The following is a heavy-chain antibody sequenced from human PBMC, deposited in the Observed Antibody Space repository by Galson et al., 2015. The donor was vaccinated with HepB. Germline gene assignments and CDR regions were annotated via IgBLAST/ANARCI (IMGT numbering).Heavy chain of an antibody. D-gene: IGHD2-15*01. CDR3: TRVGGPYQDFDF. CDR2: IRSEPHGGTA. CDR1: GFTFPDYA. J-gene: IGHJ4*02. Sequence: SLRLSCAASGFTFPDYAVTWFRQAPGKGLEWVGYIRSEPHGGTAELAASVKGRFTISRDNFKSVAYLQMNSLKTEDTAVYWCTRVGGPYQDFDFWGKGTLFTVSS. V-gene: IGHV3-49*03.